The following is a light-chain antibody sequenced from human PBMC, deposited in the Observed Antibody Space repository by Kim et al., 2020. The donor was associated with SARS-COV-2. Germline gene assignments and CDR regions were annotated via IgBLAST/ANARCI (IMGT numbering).Light chain of an antibody. CDR1: SGAIVAYTF. J-gene: IGLJ1*01. CDR3: SSYTSASTPV. V-gene: IGLV2-14*03. Sequence: RSITISRTGTSGAIVAYTFVSGYHHYPGKAPKLRISGVSNRPSGVANRFSGSKSGNTASLSISGLQAEDEGDYYCSSYTSASTPVFGTGTKVTVL. CDR2: GVS.